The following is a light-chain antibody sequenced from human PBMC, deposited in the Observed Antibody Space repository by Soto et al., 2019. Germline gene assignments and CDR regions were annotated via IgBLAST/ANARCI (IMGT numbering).Light chain of an antibody. Sequence: QSVLTQPPSASGTPGQRVTISCSGSRSNIGNNAVIWYQQFPGTAPKLLIYNNNQRPSGVPDRFSGSTSGTSASLAISGLQSEEEADYYCATWDDSLNARGVFGGGTKLTVL. CDR3: ATWDDSLNARGV. CDR1: RSNIGNNA. V-gene: IGLV1-44*01. CDR2: NNN. J-gene: IGLJ3*02.